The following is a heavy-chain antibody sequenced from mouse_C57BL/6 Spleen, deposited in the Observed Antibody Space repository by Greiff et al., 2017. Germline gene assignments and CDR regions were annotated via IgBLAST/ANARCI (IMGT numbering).Heavy chain of an antibody. D-gene: IGHD1-1*01. CDR2: ISYSGST. CDR1: GYSITSGYD. J-gene: IGHJ3*01. Sequence: EVQGVESGPGMVKPSQSLSLTCTVTGYSITSGYDWHWIRHFPGNKLEWMGYISYSGSTNYNPSLKSRISITHDTSKNHFFLKLNSVTTEDTATYYCARDGDYYGSSPAWFAYWGQGTLVTVSA. CDR3: ARDGDYYGSSPAWFAY. V-gene: IGHV3-1*01.